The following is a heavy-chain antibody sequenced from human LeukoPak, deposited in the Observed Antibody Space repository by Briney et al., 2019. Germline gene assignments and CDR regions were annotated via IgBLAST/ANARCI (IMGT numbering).Heavy chain of an antibody. V-gene: IGHV3-15*01. Sequence: GGSLRLSCAASGFTFNNAWMSWVRQAPGQGVEWGGRIKSKIDGGTTDYAAPVKGRFTISRDDSQNTLFLRMSSLKTEDTAVYYCTTDRRHDILTGYYRGWFDPWGQGILVTVSS. CDR3: TTDRRHDILTGYYRGWFDP. CDR1: GFTFNNAW. D-gene: IGHD3-9*01. J-gene: IGHJ5*02. CDR2: IKSKIDGGTT.